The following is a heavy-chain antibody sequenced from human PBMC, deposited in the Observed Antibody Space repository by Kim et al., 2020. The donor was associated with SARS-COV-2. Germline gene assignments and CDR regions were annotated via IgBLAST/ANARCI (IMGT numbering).Heavy chain of an antibody. D-gene: IGHD1-20*01. CDR2: ISDSGVGT. J-gene: IGHJ5*02. CDR3: AKNIMSPWFDP. CDR1: GFTFSNSD. Sequence: GGSLRLSCAVSGFTFSNSDMSWVRQAPGKGLEWVSGISDSGVGTYYANSVKGRFTISRDISKNTLYLQMNRLRAEDTAVYYCAKNIMSPWFDPWGQGTL. V-gene: IGHV3-23*01.